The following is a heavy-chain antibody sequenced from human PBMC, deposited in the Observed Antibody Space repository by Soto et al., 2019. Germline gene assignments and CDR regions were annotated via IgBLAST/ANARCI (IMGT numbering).Heavy chain of an antibody. D-gene: IGHD2-2*01. CDR3: ARRYVSCFDY. CDR2: IQNTGST. Sequence: PSETLSLTCTVSGGSVSSGTFYWSWIRKSPGKGLEWIGNIQNTGSTNYNPSLKSRVSISVDTSKNQFSLKLSSVTAADTAVYYCARRYVSCFDYWGQGTLVTVSS. CDR1: GGSVSSGTFY. V-gene: IGHV4-61*01. J-gene: IGHJ4*02.